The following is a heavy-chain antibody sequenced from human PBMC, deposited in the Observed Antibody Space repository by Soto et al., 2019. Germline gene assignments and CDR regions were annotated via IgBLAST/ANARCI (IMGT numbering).Heavy chain of an antibody. J-gene: IGHJ6*02. D-gene: IGHD3-3*01. V-gene: IGHV4-34*01. Sequence: PSETLSLTCAVYGGSFSGYYWSWIRQPPGKGLEWIGEINHSGSTNYNPSLKSRVTISVDTSKNQFSLKLSSVTAADTAVYYCARQPSEATFYYYYYYGMDVWGQGTTVTVSS. CDR1: GGSFSGYY. CDR3: ARQPSEATFYYYYYYGMDV. CDR2: INHSGST.